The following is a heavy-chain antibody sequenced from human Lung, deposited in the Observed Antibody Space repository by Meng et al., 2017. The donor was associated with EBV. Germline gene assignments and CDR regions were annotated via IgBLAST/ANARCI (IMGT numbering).Heavy chain of an antibody. Sequence: HVHLLQSGAELNKPAASVRVSCEASGYTVASYGISWLRQAPGQGLEWMGWFVNNVDTYSAQKFQDRVTMTTDTHTSTAFMELRSLRSDDTAVYYCARGTPGRSYSDYWGQGTLVTVSS. V-gene: IGHV1-18*01. J-gene: IGHJ4*02. CDR3: ARGTPGRSYSDY. CDR1: GYTVASYG. D-gene: IGHD3-10*01. CDR2: FVNNVDT.